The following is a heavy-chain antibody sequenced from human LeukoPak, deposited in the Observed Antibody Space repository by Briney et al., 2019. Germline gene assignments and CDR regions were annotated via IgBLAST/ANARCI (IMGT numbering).Heavy chain of an antibody. J-gene: IGHJ5*02. CDR3: ARQKYSSSWYVWFDP. Sequence: KGGESLKISCKGSGYSFTSYWIGWVRQMPGKGLEWMGIIYPGDSDTRYSPSFQGQVTISADKSISTAYLQWSSLKASDTAMYYCARQKYSSSWYVWFDPWGQGTLVTVSS. V-gene: IGHV5-51*01. CDR2: IYPGDSDT. D-gene: IGHD6-13*01. CDR1: GYSFTSYW.